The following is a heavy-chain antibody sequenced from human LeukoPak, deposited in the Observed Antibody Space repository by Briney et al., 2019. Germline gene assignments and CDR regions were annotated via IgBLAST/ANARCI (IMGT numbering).Heavy chain of an antibody. CDR3: ARFLPSAYSSSWYGIDY. CDR2: ISAYNGNT. J-gene: IGHJ4*02. CDR1: GYTFTGYY. Sequence: ASVKVSCKASGYTFTGYYMHWVRQAPGQGLEWMGWISAYNGNTNYAQKLQGRVTMTTDTSTSTAYMELRSLRSDDTAVYYCARFLPSAYSSSWYGIDYWGQGTLVTVSS. V-gene: IGHV1-18*04. D-gene: IGHD6-13*01.